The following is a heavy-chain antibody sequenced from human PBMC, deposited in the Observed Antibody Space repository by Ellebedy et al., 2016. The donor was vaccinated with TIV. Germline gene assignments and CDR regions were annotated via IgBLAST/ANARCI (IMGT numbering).Heavy chain of an antibody. V-gene: IGHV4-39*05. J-gene: IGHJ3*01. D-gene: IGHD3-10*02. Sequence: SETPSLTXTVSGGSISGSTYYWGWIRQPPGKGLEWIGSIYFSGSTYYNPSLKSRVTISLATSKNQFSLKLSSVTAADTALYYCTNDRGAVDSFAVWGQGTVVTVSS. CDR3: TNDRGAVDSFAV. CDR2: IYFSGST. CDR1: GGSISGSTYY.